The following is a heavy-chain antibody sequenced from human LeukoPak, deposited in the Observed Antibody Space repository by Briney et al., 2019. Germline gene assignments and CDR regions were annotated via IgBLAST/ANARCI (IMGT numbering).Heavy chain of an antibody. Sequence: PGGSLRLSCTASGFTFGDYAMHWVRQAPGKGLEWVSFISWDGSGTYYANSVKGRSTISRDNSKNSLDLQMTSLSVEDTAVYYCAKDGPHSATYYYDTRGYLDNWGQGTLVTVSS. J-gene: IGHJ4*02. CDR2: ISWDGSGT. D-gene: IGHD3-22*01. CDR1: GFTFGDYA. CDR3: AKDGPHSATYYYDTRGYLDN. V-gene: IGHV3-43D*03.